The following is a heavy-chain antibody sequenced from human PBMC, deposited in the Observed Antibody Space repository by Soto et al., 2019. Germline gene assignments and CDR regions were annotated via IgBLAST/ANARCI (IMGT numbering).Heavy chain of an antibody. D-gene: IGHD2-2*01. J-gene: IGHJ4*02. V-gene: IGHV1-46*01. Sequence: ASVKVSCKASGYTFTIYYMHWVRQAPVQGLEWMGIINPSGGSTSYAQKFQGRVTMTRDTSTSTVYMELSSLRSEDTAVYYCARDLSCSSTSCYLGLDYWGQGTLVTVSS. CDR3: ARDLSCSSTSCYLGLDY. CDR2: INPSGGST. CDR1: GYTFTIYY.